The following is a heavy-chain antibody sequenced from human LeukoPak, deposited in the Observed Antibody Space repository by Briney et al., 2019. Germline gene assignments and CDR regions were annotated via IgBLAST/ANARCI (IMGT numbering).Heavy chain of an antibody. V-gene: IGHV4-39*01. CDR1: GGSISSSSYY. J-gene: IGHJ4*02. D-gene: IGHD1-26*01. CDR2: IYYSGST. Sequence: SVTLSLTCTVSGGSISSSSYYWGWIRQPPGKGLEWIATIYYSGSTYYNPSLNSRVTISVDTSKNQFSLKLSSVTAADTAVYYYARQGSGNYLSPVNYWGQGTLVSLST. CDR3: ARQGSGNYLSPVNY.